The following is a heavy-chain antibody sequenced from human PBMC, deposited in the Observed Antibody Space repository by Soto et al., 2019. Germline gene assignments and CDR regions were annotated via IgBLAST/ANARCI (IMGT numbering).Heavy chain of an antibody. V-gene: IGHV4-59*02. CDR1: GASVSSFS. J-gene: IGHJ5*02. CDR2: IHNSGGT. CDR3: ARGGTSCSAVYNWFDL. Sequence: SETLSLTCSVTGASVSSFSWSWIRQSPGKGLEWIGYIHNSGGTNYTPSLRSRVTISVDTSKNLLSLNLTSLTAADTAVYYCARGGTSCSAVYNWFDLWGHRTLVTVSS. D-gene: IGHD3-10*02.